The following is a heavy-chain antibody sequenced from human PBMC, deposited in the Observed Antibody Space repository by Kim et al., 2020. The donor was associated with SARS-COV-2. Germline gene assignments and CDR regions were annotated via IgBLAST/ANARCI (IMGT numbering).Heavy chain of an antibody. J-gene: IGHJ3*02. Sequence: SPSFPGHVTISTDTSLSPAYLQWSSLKASDTAMYYCARRYYDILTGAFDIWGQGTMVTVSS. CDR3: ARRYYDILTGAFDI. D-gene: IGHD3-9*01. V-gene: IGHV5-10-1*01.